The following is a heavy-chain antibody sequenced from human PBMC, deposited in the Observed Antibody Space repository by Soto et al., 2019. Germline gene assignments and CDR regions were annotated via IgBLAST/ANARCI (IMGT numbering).Heavy chain of an antibody. CDR3: ARHGEDIVGVPAAHALYYFDY. D-gene: IGHD2-2*01. CDR2: ISAYNGNT. Sequence: ASVTVSGMSSGSTFPSYGMSWVGPCPGQGHEWMGWISAYNGNTNYAQKLQGRVTMTPDTSTSTAYMELRSLRSDDTAVYYCARHGEDIVGVPAAHALYYFDYWGQGTLVNVSS. V-gene: IGHV1-18*01. J-gene: IGHJ4*02. CDR1: GSTFPSYG.